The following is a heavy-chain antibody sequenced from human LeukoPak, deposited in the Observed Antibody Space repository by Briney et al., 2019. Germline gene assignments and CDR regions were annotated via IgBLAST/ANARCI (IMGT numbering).Heavy chain of an antibody. Sequence: ASVKVSCKASGYTFTGYYMHWVRQAPGQGLEWMGWINPNSGGTNYAQKFQGRVTMTRDTSISTAYMELSRLRSDDTAVYYCARDRGVEAADTFDYWGQGIPVTVSS. CDR1: GYTFTGYY. CDR2: INPNSGGT. J-gene: IGHJ4*02. V-gene: IGHV1-2*02. D-gene: IGHD6-13*01. CDR3: ARDRGVEAADTFDY.